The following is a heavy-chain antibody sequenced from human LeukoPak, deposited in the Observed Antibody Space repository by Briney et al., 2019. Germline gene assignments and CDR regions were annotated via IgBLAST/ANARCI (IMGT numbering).Heavy chain of an antibody. CDR3: ARDQRDYYDSSGYPRD. D-gene: IGHD3-22*01. V-gene: IGHV3-66*02. J-gene: IGHJ4*02. CDR2: IYSGGST. Sequence: PGGSLRLSCAASGFTVSSNYMSWVRQAPGKGLEWVSVIYSGGSTYYAASVKGRFTISRDNSKNTLYLQMDSLRAEDTAVYYCARDQRDYYDSSGYPRDWGQGTLVTVSS. CDR1: GFTVSSNY.